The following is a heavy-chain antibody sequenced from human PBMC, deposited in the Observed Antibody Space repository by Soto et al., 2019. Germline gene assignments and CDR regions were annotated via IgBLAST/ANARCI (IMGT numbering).Heavy chain of an antibody. CDR1: GFTFSSYG. V-gene: IGHV3-30*18. CDR2: ISNDGSNK. D-gene: IGHD1-26*01. Sequence: LRLSCAASGFTFSSYGMHWVRQAPGKGLEWVALISNDGSNKYYAESVKGRFTISRDNSKSTLYLQMNSLRAEDTAVYYCAKGTVEWDLPNYFDFWGQGTLVTVSS. CDR3: AKGTVEWDLPNYFDF. J-gene: IGHJ4*02.